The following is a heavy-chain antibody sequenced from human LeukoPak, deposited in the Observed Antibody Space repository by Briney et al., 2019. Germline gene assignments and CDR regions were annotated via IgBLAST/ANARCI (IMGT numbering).Heavy chain of an antibody. V-gene: IGHV1-46*01. Sequence: EASVKVSCKASGYTFTSYYMHWVRQAPGQGLEWMGIINPSGGSTSHAQRFQGRVTMTRDTSTSTVYMELSSLRSEDTAVYYCASGRVRLFFFDYWGQGTLVTVSS. J-gene: IGHJ4*02. CDR1: GYTFTSYY. CDR2: INPSGGST. D-gene: IGHD3-3*01. CDR3: ASGRVRLFFFDY.